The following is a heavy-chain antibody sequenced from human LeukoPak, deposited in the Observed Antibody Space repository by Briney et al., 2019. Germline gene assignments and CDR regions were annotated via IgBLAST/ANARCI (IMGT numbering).Heavy chain of an antibody. V-gene: IGHV4-59*01. CDR3: ARRGYSDYYYYYMDV. J-gene: IGHJ6*03. D-gene: IGHD4-11*01. CDR2: IYYSGST. Sequence: SETLSLTCTVSGGSISSYYWSWIRQPPGKGLEWIGYIYYSGSTNYNPSLKSRVTISVDTSKNQFSLKLSSVTAADTAVYYCARRGYSDYYYYYMDVWGKGTTVTVSS. CDR1: GGSISSYY.